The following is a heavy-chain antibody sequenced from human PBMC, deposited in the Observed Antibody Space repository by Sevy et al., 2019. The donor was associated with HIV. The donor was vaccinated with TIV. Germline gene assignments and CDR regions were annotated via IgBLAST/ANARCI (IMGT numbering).Heavy chain of an antibody. V-gene: IGHV1-69*06. Sequence: ATVKVSCKASGGTFSSYAISWVRQAPRQGLERMGGIIPIFGTANYAQKFQGRVTITADKSTITAYMELSSLRSEDTAVYYCAIVGATTGYYYYMDVWGKGTTVTVSS. CDR2: IIPIFGTA. D-gene: IGHD1-26*01. CDR1: GGTFSSYA. J-gene: IGHJ6*03. CDR3: AIVGATTGYYYYMDV.